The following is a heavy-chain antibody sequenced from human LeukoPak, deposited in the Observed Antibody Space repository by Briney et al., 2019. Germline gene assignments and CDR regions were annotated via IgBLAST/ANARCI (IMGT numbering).Heavy chain of an antibody. Sequence: GGSLRVSCAASGFTFSSYSMNWGRQAPGKGLECVSGISGFGGSTYYAPSVKGRLTISRDNFGNMLYLHLDSLRVEDTAIYYCARRSGSSWSSFDYWGQGALVTVSS. D-gene: IGHD6-13*01. CDR2: ISGFGGST. CDR1: GFTFSSYS. CDR3: ARRSGSSWSSFDY. V-gene: IGHV3-23*01. J-gene: IGHJ4*02.